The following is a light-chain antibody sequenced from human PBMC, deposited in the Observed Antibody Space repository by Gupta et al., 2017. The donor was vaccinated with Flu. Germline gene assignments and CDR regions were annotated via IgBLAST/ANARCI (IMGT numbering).Light chain of an antibody. CDR2: NDG. CDR3: QSADSTGRFVI. Sequence: ELTQPPSVTVSPEQTARSACSGDALTNQYTYWYQQKAGQAPVLVIYNDGDRPTAIAERFSGSSSGTTVTLTISGVQAEDEADYYCQSADSTGRFVIFGGGTKLTVL. V-gene: IGLV3-25*02. J-gene: IGLJ2*01. CDR1: ALTNQY.